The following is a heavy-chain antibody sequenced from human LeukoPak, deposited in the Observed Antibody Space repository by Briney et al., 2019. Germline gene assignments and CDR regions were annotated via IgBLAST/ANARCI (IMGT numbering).Heavy chain of an antibody. CDR3: ARRIPDLGDGMDV. CDR2: IYYSGST. Sequence: SETLSLTCTVSGGSISSSSYYWGWIRQPPGKGLEWIGSIYYSGSTYYNPSLKSRVTISVDTSKNQFSLKLSSVTAADTAVYYCARRIPDLGDGMDVWGQGTTVTVSS. V-gene: IGHV4-39*07. J-gene: IGHJ6*02. CDR1: GGSISSSSYY. D-gene: IGHD3-10*01.